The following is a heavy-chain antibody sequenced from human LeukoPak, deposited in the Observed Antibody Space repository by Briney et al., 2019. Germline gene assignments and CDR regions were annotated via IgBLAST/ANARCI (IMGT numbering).Heavy chain of an antibody. D-gene: IGHD1-26*01. CDR2: ISESGGTT. V-gene: IGHV3-23*01. CDR3: ARSPRRIVGATDY. Sequence: PGGSLRLSCAASGFTFSSYAMNWVRQAPGKGLEWVSSISESGGTTDYADSVKGRFTISRDNSKNTLYLQMNSLRAEDTAVYYCARSPRRIVGATDYWGQGTLVTVSS. CDR1: GFTFSSYA. J-gene: IGHJ4*02.